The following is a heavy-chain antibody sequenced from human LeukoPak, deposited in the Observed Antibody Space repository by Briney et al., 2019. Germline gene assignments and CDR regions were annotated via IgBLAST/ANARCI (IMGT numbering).Heavy chain of an antibody. J-gene: IGHJ6*02. Sequence: GRSLRLSCAASGFTFSSYGMLWVRQAPGKGLEWVAVISYDGSNKYYADSVKGRFTISRDNSKNTLYLQMNSLRAEDTAVYYCAKDLRGSYHYYYYYGMDVWGQGTTVTVSS. CDR2: ISYDGSNK. CDR1: GFTFSSYG. V-gene: IGHV3-30*18. D-gene: IGHD1-26*01. CDR3: AKDLRGSYHYYYYYGMDV.